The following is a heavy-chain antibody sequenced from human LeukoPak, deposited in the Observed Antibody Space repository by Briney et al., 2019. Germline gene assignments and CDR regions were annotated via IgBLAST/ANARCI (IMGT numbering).Heavy chain of an antibody. Sequence: KPGGSLRLSCAASGFTFSDYYMSWIRQPPGKGLEWIGYIYYSGNTNYNPSLKSRVSISVDTSKNQFSLKLSSVTAADTAVYYCARHGGAYSPWFPGDYWGQGTLVTVSS. V-gene: IGHV4-59*08. D-gene: IGHD3-10*01. J-gene: IGHJ4*02. CDR2: IYYSGNT. CDR1: GFTFSDYY. CDR3: ARHGGAYSPWFPGDY.